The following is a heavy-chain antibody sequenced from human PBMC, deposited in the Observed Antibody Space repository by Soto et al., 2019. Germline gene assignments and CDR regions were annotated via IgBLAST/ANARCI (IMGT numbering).Heavy chain of an antibody. CDR3: ARDRVPFSADDFARANYYYGMDV. V-gene: IGHV3-21*01. J-gene: IGHJ6*02. CDR2: ISFSSSHL. CDR1: GFTFSSYS. D-gene: IGHD3-3*01. Sequence: PVGSLRLSCVASGFTFSSYSMNWVRQAPGKGLEWVSSISFSSSHLYYADSVKGRFTISRDNAKNSLYLQISSLRAEDTAVYFCARDRVPFSADDFARANYYYGMDVWGQGTTVTVSS.